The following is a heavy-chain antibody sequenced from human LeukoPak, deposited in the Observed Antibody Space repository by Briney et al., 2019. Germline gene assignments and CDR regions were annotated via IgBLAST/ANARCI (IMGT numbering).Heavy chain of an antibody. J-gene: IGHJ4*02. CDR2: IKQDGSEE. V-gene: IGHV3-7*01. CDR3: ARSASEIDY. Sequence: PGGSLRLSCAASGFDVSRYYITWVRQPPGKGLEWVANIKQDGSEENYVDSVKGRFTISRDNAKNSLYLQMNSLRVEDTAVYYCARSASEIDYWGQGALVTVSS. CDR1: GFDVSRYY.